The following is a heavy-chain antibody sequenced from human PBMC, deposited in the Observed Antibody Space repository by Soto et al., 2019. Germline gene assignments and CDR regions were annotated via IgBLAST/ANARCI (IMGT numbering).Heavy chain of an antibody. CDR2: IYYSGST. V-gene: IGHV4-59*08. CDR1: GGYISSYY. CDR3: ARLSSVLLRFAPFDY. D-gene: IGHD3-10*01. Sequence: SETLSLTCTVSGGYISSYYWSWIRQPPGKGLEWIGYIYYSGSTNYNPSLKSRVTISVDTSKNQFSLKLSSVTAADTAVYYCARLSSVLLRFAPFDYWGQGTLVTVSS. J-gene: IGHJ4*02.